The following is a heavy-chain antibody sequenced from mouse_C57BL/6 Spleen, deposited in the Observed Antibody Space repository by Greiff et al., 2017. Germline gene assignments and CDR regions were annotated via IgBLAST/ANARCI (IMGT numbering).Heavy chain of an antibody. CDR1: GYTFTSYG. V-gene: IGHV1-81*01. CDR3: ARGNFYDYDVGGYYAMDY. J-gene: IGHJ4*01. Sequence: QVQLKQSGAELARPGASVKLSCKASGYTFTSYGISWVKQRTGQGLEWIGEIYPRSGNTYYNEKFKGKATLTADKSSSTAYMELRSLTSEDSAVYFCARGNFYDYDVGGYYAMDYWGQGTSVTVSS. CDR2: IYPRSGNT. D-gene: IGHD2-4*01.